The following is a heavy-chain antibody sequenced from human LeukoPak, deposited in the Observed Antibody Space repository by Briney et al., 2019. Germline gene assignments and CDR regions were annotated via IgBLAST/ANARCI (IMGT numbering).Heavy chain of an antibody. Sequence: GGSLRLSCAASGFTFDDHAMHWVRQAPGKGLEWVSGISWSGGIIDYADSVRGRFTISRDNAKNSLYLQMNSLRPEDTALYYCVKDMDQVLVMWSDSWGQGTLVTVSS. CDR2: ISWSGGII. D-gene: IGHD2-2*01. J-gene: IGHJ5*01. CDR1: GFTFDDHA. CDR3: VKDMDQVLVMWSDS. V-gene: IGHV3-9*01.